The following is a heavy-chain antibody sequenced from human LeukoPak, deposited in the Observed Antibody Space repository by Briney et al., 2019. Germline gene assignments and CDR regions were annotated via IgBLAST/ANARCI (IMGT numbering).Heavy chain of an antibody. CDR1: GYTFTGYY. CDR3: ARARGIVVVGGPRDNWFDP. Sequence: ASVKVSCTASGYTFTGYYMHWVRQAPGQGLEWMGWINPNSGGTNHAQKFQGRVTMTRDTSISTAYMELSRLRSDDTAVYYCARARGIVVVGGPRDNWFDPWGQGTLVTVSS. CDR2: INPNSGGT. D-gene: IGHD2-2*01. J-gene: IGHJ5*02. V-gene: IGHV1-2*02.